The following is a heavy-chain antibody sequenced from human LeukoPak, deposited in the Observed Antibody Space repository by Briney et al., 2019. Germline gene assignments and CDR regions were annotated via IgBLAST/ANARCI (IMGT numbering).Heavy chain of an antibody. CDR2: LYPDGSAT. CDR3: VRQGLQSGTYPAY. Sequence: KIGESLKISCKASGYTFNNYWIGRVRQMPGRGLEWMGMLYPDGSATTYHPSFEGRVTISADKSVTTAYLEWNSLKASDTALYYCVRQGLQSGTYPAYWGPGTLVTVSS. J-gene: IGHJ4*02. D-gene: IGHD1-26*01. V-gene: IGHV5-51*01. CDR1: GYTFNNYW.